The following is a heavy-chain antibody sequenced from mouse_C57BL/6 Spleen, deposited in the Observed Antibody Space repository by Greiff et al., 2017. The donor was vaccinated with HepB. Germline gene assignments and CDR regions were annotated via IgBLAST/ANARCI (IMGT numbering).Heavy chain of an antibody. CDR3: ARNDYDDWFAC. J-gene: IGHJ3*01. V-gene: IGHV5-17*01. Sequence: EVKVVESGGGLVKPGGSLKLSCAASGFTFSDYGMHWVRQAPEKGLEWVAYISSGSSTIYYADTVKGRFTISRDNAKNTLFLQMTSLRSEDTAMYYCARNDYDDWFACWGQGTLVTVSA. CDR2: ISSGSSTI. D-gene: IGHD2-4*01. CDR1: GFTFSDYG.